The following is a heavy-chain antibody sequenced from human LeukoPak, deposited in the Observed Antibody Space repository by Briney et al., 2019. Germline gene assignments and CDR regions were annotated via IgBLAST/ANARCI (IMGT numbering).Heavy chain of an antibody. CDR1: GFTFSSYA. Sequence: GGSLRLSCAASGFTFSSYAMSWVRQPPGKGLEWVSAISGSGGSTYYADSVKGRFTISRDNSKNTLYLQMNSLRAEDTAVYYCAKSPLIWGSYLLGDYWGQGTLVTVSS. CDR2: ISGSGGST. V-gene: IGHV3-23*01. D-gene: IGHD3-16*02. CDR3: AKSPLIWGSYLLGDY. J-gene: IGHJ4*02.